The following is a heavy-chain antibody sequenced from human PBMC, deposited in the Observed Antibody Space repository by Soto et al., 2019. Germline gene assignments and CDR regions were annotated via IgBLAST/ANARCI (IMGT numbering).Heavy chain of an antibody. D-gene: IGHD3-22*01. CDR1: GYSFTTYW. CDR2: IDPNDAYT. CDR3: ARGRFYYDGSAS. Sequence: EGQLVQSGAEVKEPGESLRISCKGSGYSFTTYWITWVRQKPGKGLEWMGKIDPNDAYTTYSPSFQGHVTFSVDKSISTAYLQWSSLQASDTAIYYCARGRFYYDGSASWGQGTLVTVSS. J-gene: IGHJ5*02. V-gene: IGHV5-10-1*01.